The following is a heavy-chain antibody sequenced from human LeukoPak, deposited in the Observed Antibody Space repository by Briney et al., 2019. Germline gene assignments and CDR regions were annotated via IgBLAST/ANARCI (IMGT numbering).Heavy chain of an antibody. J-gene: IGHJ3*02. CDR1: GGSISSSNW. D-gene: IGHD3-10*01. CDR3: ARRGYYYGSGSYVASLNAFDI. CDR2: IYHSGST. V-gene: IGHV4-4*02. Sequence: SETLSLTCAVSGGSISSSNWWSWVRQPPGKGLEWIGEIYHSGSTNYNPSLKSRVTISVDTSKNQFSLKLSSVTAADTAVYYCARRGYYYGSGSYVASLNAFDIWGQGTMVTVSS.